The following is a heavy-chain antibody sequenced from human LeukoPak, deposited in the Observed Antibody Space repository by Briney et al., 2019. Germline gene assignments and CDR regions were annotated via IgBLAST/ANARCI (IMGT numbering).Heavy chain of an antibody. CDR1: GGSINSSSYY. D-gene: IGHD2-2*01. Sequence: SETLSLTCTVSGGSINSSSYYWGWIRQPPGKGLEWIGSIYHSGSIYYNPSLKSRITISVDTSKNPFSLKLSSVTAADTAVYYCARGPRYCSSTSCYARYYYYYMDVWGKGTTVAVSS. CDR3: ARGPRYCSSTSCYARYYYYYMDV. CDR2: IYHSGSI. J-gene: IGHJ6*03. V-gene: IGHV4-39*07.